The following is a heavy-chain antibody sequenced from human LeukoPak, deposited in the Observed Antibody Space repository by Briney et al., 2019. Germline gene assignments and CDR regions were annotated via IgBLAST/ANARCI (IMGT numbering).Heavy chain of an antibody. V-gene: IGHV5-51*01. Sequence: GESLKISCKGSGYSFTSYWIGWVRQMPGKGLEWMGIIYPGDSDTRYSPSFQGQVTISADRSISTAYLQRSSLKASDTAMYYCARAASSSSSFYYYYMDVWGKGTTVTVSS. CDR3: ARAASSSSSFYYYYMDV. CDR1: GYSFTSYW. J-gene: IGHJ6*03. CDR2: IYPGDSDT. D-gene: IGHD6-6*01.